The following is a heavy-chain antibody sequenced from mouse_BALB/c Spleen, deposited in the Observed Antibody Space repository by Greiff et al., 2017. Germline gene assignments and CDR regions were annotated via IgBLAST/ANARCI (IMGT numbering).Heavy chain of an antibody. D-gene: IGHD2-4*01. V-gene: IGHV5-6*02. Sequence: DVMLVESGGDLVKPGGSLKLSCAASGFTFSSYGMSWVRQTPDKRLEWVATISSGGSYTYYPDSVKGRFTISRDNAKNTLYLQMSSLKSEDTAMYYCARHFGYDYDGFAYWGQGTLVTVSA. CDR2: ISSGGSYT. J-gene: IGHJ3*01. CDR3: ARHFGYDYDGFAY. CDR1: GFTFSSYG.